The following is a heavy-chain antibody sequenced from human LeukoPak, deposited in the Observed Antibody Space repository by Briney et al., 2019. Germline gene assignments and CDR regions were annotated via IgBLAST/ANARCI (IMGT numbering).Heavy chain of an antibody. CDR1: GGSISSSSYY. CDR3: ARGGDYLFDS. J-gene: IGHJ4*02. Sequence: SETLSLTCTVSGGSISSSSYYWGWIRQPPGKGLEWIGEINHSGSTNRNPSLKSRVTVSVDKSKNEFSLKLSSVTAADTAVYYCARGGDYLFDSWSQGTLVTVSS. CDR2: INHSGST. V-gene: IGHV4-39*07. D-gene: IGHD4-17*01.